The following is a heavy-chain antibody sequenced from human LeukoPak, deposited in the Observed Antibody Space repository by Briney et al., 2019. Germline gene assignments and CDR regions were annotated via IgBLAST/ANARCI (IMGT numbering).Heavy chain of an antibody. CDR1: GFPVSSDY. V-gene: IGHV3-23*01. CDR3: ASNKSGSYCFDY. CDR2: ISASGAAT. D-gene: IGHD1-26*01. J-gene: IGHJ4*02. Sequence: GGSLRLSCAASGFPVSSDYMTWVRQAPGMGLEWVSAISASGAATYYADSVKGRFFISRDNSKNTVSLQLYSLRADDTAVYYCASNKSGSYCFDYWGQGTLVTVSS.